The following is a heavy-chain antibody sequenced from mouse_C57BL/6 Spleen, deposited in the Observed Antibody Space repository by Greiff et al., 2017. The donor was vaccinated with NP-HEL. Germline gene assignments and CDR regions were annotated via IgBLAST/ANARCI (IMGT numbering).Heavy chain of an antibody. CDR2: ISDGGSYT. J-gene: IGHJ1*03. Sequence: EVQLVESGGGLVKPGGSLKLSCAASGFTFSSYAMSWVRQTPEKRLEWVATISDGGSYTYYPDNVKGRFTISRDNAKNNLYLQMSHLKSEDTAMYYCARRDNYYGSSYLYWYFDVWGTGTTVTVSS. CDR1: GFTFSSYA. V-gene: IGHV5-4*01. D-gene: IGHD1-1*01. CDR3: ARRDNYYGSSYLYWYFDV.